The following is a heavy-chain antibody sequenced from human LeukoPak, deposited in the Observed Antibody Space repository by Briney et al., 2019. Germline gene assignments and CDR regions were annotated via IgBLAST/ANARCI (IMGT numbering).Heavy chain of an antibody. Sequence: ASVKVSCKASGYIFTYYYMHWVRQAPGQGLEWMGVINPSGGGTTYLQRFQGRVTMTRDTSTSTVYMDLSSLRSEDTAVYYCAASIAAAGYYFDCWGQGTLVTVSS. D-gene: IGHD6-13*01. CDR1: GYIFTYYY. J-gene: IGHJ4*02. CDR3: AASIAAAGYYFDC. CDR2: INPSGGGT. V-gene: IGHV1-46*01.